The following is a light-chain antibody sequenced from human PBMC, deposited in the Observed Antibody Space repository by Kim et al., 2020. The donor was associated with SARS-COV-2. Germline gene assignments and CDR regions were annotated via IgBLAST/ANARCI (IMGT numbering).Light chain of an antibody. Sequence: SYELTQPPSVSVFPGQTASITCSGEKLEDKYVSWYQQKPGQSPVLVIYQDSKRPSGIPERFSGSNSGNTAALTISGTQAMDEADYYCQAWDSSTYVFGTGTKVTVL. CDR2: QDS. CDR1: KLEDKY. V-gene: IGLV3-1*01. CDR3: QAWDSSTYV. J-gene: IGLJ1*01.